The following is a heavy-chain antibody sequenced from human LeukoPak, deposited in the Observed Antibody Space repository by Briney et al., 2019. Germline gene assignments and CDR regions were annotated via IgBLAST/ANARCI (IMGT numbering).Heavy chain of an antibody. V-gene: IGHV3-74*01. CDR2: INTDGSST. CDR3: ARDPPASDFWSGLFDY. Sequence: GGSLRLSCAASGFTFSSYWMHWVRHAPGKGLVWVSRINTDGSSTSYADSVKGRFTISRDNAKNTLYLQMNSLRAEDTAVYYCARDPPASDFWSGLFDYWGQGTLVTVSS. J-gene: IGHJ4*02. CDR1: GFTFSSYW. D-gene: IGHD3-3*01.